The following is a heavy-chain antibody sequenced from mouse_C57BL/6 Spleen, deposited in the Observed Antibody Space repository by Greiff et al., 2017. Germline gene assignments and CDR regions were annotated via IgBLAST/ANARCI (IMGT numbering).Heavy chain of an antibody. D-gene: IGHD1-1*01. V-gene: IGHV1-55*01. CDR1: GYTFTSYW. J-gene: IGHJ4*01. Sequence: QVQLKQSGAELVKPGASVKMSCKASGYTFTSYWITWVKQRPGQGLEWIGDIYPGSGSTNYNEKFKSKATLTVDTSSSTAYMQLSSLTSEDSAVYYCARYYGSSYYYAMDDWGQGTSVTGSS. CDR2: IYPGSGST. CDR3: ARYYGSSYYYAMDD.